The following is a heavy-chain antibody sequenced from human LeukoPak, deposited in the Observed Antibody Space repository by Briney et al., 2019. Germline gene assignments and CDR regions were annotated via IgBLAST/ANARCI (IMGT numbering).Heavy chain of an antibody. CDR3: TKDSSSLWYFDF. CDR2: VSGNGVNT. Sequence: GGSLRLSCAASGFTFDNFAMHWVRQTPGKGLEWVSLVSGNGVNTYYAGSVKGRFTISRDNSKNSLYLQMNSLRTEDTALYFCTKDSSSLWYFDFWGQGALVTVSS. J-gene: IGHJ4*02. V-gene: IGHV3-43*02. D-gene: IGHD6-13*01. CDR1: GFTFDNFA.